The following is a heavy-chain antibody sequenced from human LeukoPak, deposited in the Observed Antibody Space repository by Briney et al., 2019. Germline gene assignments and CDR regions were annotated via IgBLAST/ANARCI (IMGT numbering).Heavy chain of an antibody. Sequence: PGESLRLSCAASGFTFSSYSMNWVRKAPGKGLEWVSYISSSSSTIYYADSVRGRFTISRDNAKNSLYLQMNSLRDEDTAVYYCARARYSSGWYVWDYWGQGTLVTVSS. D-gene: IGHD6-19*01. J-gene: IGHJ4*02. CDR3: ARARYSSGWYVWDY. V-gene: IGHV3-48*02. CDR1: GFTFSSYS. CDR2: ISSSSSTI.